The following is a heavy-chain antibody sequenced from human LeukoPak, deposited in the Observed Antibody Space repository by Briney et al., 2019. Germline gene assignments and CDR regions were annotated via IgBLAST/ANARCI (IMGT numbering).Heavy chain of an antibody. CDR3: ARSIPTEFIRFDY. D-gene: IGHD3-16*02. J-gene: IGHJ4*02. CDR2: ISSSSSYI. CDR1: GFTFSSYS. V-gene: IGHV3-21*01. Sequence: PGGSLRLSCAASGFTFSSYSMNWVRQAPGKGLEWVSSISSSSSYIYYADSVKGRFTISRDNAKNSLYLQMNSLRAEDTAVYYCARSIPTEFIRFDYWGQGTLVSVSS.